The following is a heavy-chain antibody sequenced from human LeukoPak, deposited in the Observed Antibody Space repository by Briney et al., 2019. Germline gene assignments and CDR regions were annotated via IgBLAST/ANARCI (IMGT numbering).Heavy chain of an antibody. Sequence: SETLSLTCAVYGGSFSSGSYYWSWIRQPAGKGLEWIGRIYTSGSTNYNPSLKSRVTISVDASKNQFSLKLSSGTAADTAVYYCARGGSLNSGWFDPWGQGTLVTVSS. CDR3: ARGGSLNSGWFDP. CDR1: GGSFSSGSYY. J-gene: IGHJ5*02. CDR2: IYTSGST. V-gene: IGHV4-61*02. D-gene: IGHD1-7*01.